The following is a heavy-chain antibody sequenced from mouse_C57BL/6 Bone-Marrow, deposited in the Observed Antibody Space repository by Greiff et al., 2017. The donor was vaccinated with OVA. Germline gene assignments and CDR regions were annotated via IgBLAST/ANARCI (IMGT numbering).Heavy chain of an antibody. J-gene: IGHJ2*01. CDR3: ARGSHYGSSPFDY. V-gene: IGHV1-47*01. Sequence: VHLVESGAELVKPGASVKMSCKASGYTFTTYPIEWMKQNHGKSLEWIGNFHPYNDDTKYNEKFKGKATLTVEKSSSTVYLELSRLTSDDSAVYYCARGSHYGSSPFDYWGQGTTLTVSS. D-gene: IGHD1-1*01. CDR2: FHPYNDDT. CDR1: GYTFTTYP.